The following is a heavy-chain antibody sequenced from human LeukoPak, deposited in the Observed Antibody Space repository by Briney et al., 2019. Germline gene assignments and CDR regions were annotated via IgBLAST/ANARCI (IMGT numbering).Heavy chain of an antibody. CDR1: GFTFSSYA. J-gene: IGHJ3*02. V-gene: IGHV3-48*04. Sequence: GGSLRLSCAASGFTFSSYAMSWVRQAPGKGLEWVSYIGGSGSITFYADSVKGRLTISRDNAKNSVYLQMNSLRAEDTAVYYCGRDFGLFGTKRSFDIWGQGTMVTVSS. D-gene: IGHD1-7*01. CDR3: GRDFGLFGTKRSFDI. CDR2: IGGSGSIT.